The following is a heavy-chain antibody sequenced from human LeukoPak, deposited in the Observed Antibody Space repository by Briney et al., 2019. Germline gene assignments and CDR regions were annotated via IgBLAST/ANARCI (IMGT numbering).Heavy chain of an antibody. CDR1: GFTFSSYA. CDR3: AKARGATYGTYYFDY. J-gene: IGHJ4*02. CDR2: SGSGGDT. Sequence: GGSLRLSCAASGFTFSSYAMNWVRQAPGKGLEWVSISGSGGDTYYEDSVKGGFTISRDNSKNTPYLQINSLRAEDTAVYYCAKARGATYGTYYFDYWGQGTLVTVSS. V-gene: IGHV3-23*01. D-gene: IGHD4/OR15-4a*01.